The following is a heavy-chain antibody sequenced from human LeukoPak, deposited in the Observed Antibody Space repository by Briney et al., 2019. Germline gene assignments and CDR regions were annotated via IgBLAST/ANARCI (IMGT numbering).Heavy chain of an antibody. CDR1: GFTFSSYA. CDR3: ARGPPFGELFFDY. D-gene: IGHD3-10*01. J-gene: IGHJ4*02. V-gene: IGHV3-23*01. CDR2: ISGSGGTI. Sequence: GGSLRLSCAASGFTFSSYAMSWVRQAPGKGLEWVSAISGSGGTIYYADSVKGRFTISRDNAKNSLYLQMNSLRAEDTAVYYCARGPPFGELFFDYWGQGTLVTVSS.